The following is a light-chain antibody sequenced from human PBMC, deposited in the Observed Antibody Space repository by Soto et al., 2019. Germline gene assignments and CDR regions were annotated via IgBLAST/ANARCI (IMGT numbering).Light chain of an antibody. V-gene: IGKV1-9*01. CDR2: AAS. CDR3: QQVKRYSSIP. CDR1: QGISSY. J-gene: IGKJ5*01. Sequence: DIQLTQSPSFLSASVGDRVTITCRASQGISSYLAWYQQKPGKAPRLLIYAASTLQSGVPLRFSGSGSGTEFTLTISNLQPEDFSTYYCQQVKRYSSIPFGQGTRLEIK.